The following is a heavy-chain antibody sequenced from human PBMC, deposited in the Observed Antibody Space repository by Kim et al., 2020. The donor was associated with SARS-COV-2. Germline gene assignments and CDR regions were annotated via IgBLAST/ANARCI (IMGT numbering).Heavy chain of an antibody. V-gene: IGHV3-23*01. Sequence: GGSLRLSCAASGFTFNNYAMTWVRQAPGAGLEWVSTITDSGGTTFYADSVRGRVTISRDNSENMVYLQLNSLRAEDTAIYYCAKDRDHLSIDNWSPPYYFDHWGQGTSVTVSS. D-gene: IGHD1-1*01. CDR3: AKDRDHLSIDNWSPPYYFDH. J-gene: IGHJ4*02. CDR1: GFTFNNYA. CDR2: ITDSGGTT.